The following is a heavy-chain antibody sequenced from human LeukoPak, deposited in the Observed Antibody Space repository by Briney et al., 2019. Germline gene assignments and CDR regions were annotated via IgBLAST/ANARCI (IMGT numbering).Heavy chain of an antibody. CDR1: GGTFSSYA. CDR2: IIPIFGTA. J-gene: IGHJ4*02. Sequence: SVKVSCKASGGTFSSYAISWVRQAPGQGLEWMGGIIPIFGTANYAQKFQGWVTMTRDTSISTAYMELSRLRSDDTAVYYCARQGYSSSWYEYYFDYWGQGTLVTVSS. CDR3: ARQGYSSSWYEYYFDY. V-gene: IGHV1-69*05. D-gene: IGHD6-13*01.